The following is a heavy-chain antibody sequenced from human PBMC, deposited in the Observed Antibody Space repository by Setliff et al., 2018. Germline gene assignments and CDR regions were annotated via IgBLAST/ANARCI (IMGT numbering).Heavy chain of an antibody. CDR3: ARLSPYNTGPPFDY. Sequence: PSETLSLTCTVSGGSISSYYWIWIRQPPGKGLEWIGYIYSSGSTNYNPSLKSRVTISLDTSKNHFSLNLRSVTAADTAVYYCARLSPYNTGPPFDYWGQGTLVTVSS. CDR2: IYSSGST. J-gene: IGHJ4*02. CDR1: GGSISSYY. V-gene: IGHV4-59*08. D-gene: IGHD2-8*02.